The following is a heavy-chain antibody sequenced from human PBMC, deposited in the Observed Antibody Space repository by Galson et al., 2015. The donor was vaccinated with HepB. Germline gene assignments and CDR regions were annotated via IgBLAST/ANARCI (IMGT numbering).Heavy chain of an antibody. CDR2: INPDSGGA. J-gene: IGHJ4*02. Sequence: SVKVSCKASGYTFTDYYMHWVRQAPGQGLEWMGWINPDSGGANYPQKFQGRVTMTRDTSISTAYMELSSLRSDDTAVYYCAVDFGDYVSLNYWGQGTLVTVSS. D-gene: IGHD4-17*01. CDR1: GYTFTDYY. V-gene: IGHV1-2*02. CDR3: AVDFGDYVSLNY.